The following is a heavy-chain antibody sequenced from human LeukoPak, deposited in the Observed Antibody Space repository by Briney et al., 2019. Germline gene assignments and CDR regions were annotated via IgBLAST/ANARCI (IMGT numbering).Heavy chain of an antibody. D-gene: IGHD6-13*01. V-gene: IGHV4-30-2*01. CDR1: GGSISSGGYS. J-gene: IGHJ4*02. CDR3: ARVVAAAGLYYFDY. CDR2: IYHSGST. Sequence: TSETLSLTCAVSGGSISSGGYSWSWIRQPPGKGLEWIGYIYHSGSTYYNPSLKSRVTISVDRSKNQFSLKLSSVTAADTAVYYRARVVAAAGLYYFDYWGQGTLVTVSS.